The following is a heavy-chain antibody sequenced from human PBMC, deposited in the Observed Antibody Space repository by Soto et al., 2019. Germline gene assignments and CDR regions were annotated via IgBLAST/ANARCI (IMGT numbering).Heavy chain of an antibody. CDR3: AQGISGSGSYHY. Sequence: SGPTLVNPTQTLTLNCTFSGFSLSSSGVRVGWIRQPPGKALEWLALIYWDDDKRYIPSLMSRLTIIKDTSKNQVVLTMTNMDSVDTATYYFAQGISGSGSYHY. CDR1: GFSLSSSGVR. J-gene: IGHJ4*01. V-gene: IGHV2-5*02. D-gene: IGHD3-10*01. CDR2: IYWDDDK.